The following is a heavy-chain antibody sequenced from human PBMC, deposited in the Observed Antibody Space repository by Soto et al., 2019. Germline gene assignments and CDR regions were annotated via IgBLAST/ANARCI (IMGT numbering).Heavy chain of an antibody. CDR2: IIPIFGTA. J-gene: IGHJ6*02. D-gene: IGHD3-16*01. V-gene: IGHV1-69*13. CDR1: GGTFSSYA. Sequence: GASVKVSWKASGGTFSSYAISWVRQAPGQGLEWMGGIIPIFGTANYAQKFQGRVTITADESTSTAYMELSSLRSEDTAVYYCARVGVGGYYYYGMDVWGQGTTVTVSS. CDR3: ARVGVGGYYYYGMDV.